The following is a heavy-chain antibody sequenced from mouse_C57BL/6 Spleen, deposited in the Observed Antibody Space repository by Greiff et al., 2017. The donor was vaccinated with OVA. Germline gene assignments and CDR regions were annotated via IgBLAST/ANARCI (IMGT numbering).Heavy chain of an antibody. J-gene: IGHJ4*01. CDR2: IRNKANNHAT. CDR1: GFTFSDAW. V-gene: IGHV6-6*01. D-gene: IGHD2-3*01. CDR3: TPYGYYFGDAMDY. Sequence: EVKLEESGGGLVQPGGSMKLSCAASGFTFSDAWMDWVRQSPEKGLEWVAEIRNKANNHATYDAETGKGRFTISKDDSKSSVYLQMNSLRAEDTGIYYCTPYGYYFGDAMDYWGQGTSVTVSS.